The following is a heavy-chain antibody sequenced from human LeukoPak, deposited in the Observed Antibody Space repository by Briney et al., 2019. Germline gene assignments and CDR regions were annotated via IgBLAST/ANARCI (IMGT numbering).Heavy chain of an antibody. Sequence: ASVKVSCKASGGTVSSYVFSWVRQAPEQGLEWMGWIHPNSGGTNYAQKFQGRVTMTIDTSISTAYMEMSRLTSDDTAVYYCARDFSYCSGGSCYPNYFDPWGQGTLVTASS. CDR2: IHPNSGGT. V-gene: IGHV1-2*02. CDR1: GGTVSSYV. J-gene: IGHJ5*02. CDR3: ARDFSYCSGGSCYPNYFDP. D-gene: IGHD2-15*01.